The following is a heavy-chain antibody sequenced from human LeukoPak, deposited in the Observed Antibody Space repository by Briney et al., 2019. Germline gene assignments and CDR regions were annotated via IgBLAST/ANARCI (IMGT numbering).Heavy chain of an antibody. Sequence: PGGSLRLSCAASGFTFSSYSMNWVRQAPGKGLEWVSSITRSSYIYYADSVKGRFTISRDNAKNSLYLQMNSLRAEDTAVYYCAGYVSSGRRDAFDIWGQGTMVTVSS. V-gene: IGHV3-21*01. D-gene: IGHD3-22*01. CDR2: ITRSSYI. J-gene: IGHJ3*02. CDR3: AGYVSSGRRDAFDI. CDR1: GFTFSSYS.